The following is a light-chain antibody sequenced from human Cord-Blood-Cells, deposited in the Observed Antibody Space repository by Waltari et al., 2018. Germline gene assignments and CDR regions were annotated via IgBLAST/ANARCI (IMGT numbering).Light chain of an antibody. J-gene: IGKJ2*01. Sequence: IVMTPSPATQSVSPGERATLPCRASQSVSSNLAWYQQKPGQAPRLLIYGASTRATGIPARFSGSGSGTEFTLTISSLQSEDFAVYYCQQYNNWLTFGQGTKLEIK. V-gene: IGKV3-15*01. CDR1: QSVSSN. CDR2: GAS. CDR3: QQYNNWLT.